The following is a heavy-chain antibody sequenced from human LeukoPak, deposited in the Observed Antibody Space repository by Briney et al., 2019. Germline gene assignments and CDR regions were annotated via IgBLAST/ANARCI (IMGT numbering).Heavy chain of an antibody. CDR2: VSAANNP. CDR1: GYIFTPHH. J-gene: IGHJ4*02. CDR3: AMSVEMPPIPSFDY. D-gene: IGHD5-24*01. Sequence: ASVKVSCKTSGYIFTPHHIPWMRQAPGQGLELLGWVSAANNPEYSQKFQGRVVITRDASATTSYLELNSLRSEDTAVYYCAMSVEMPPIPSFDYWGQGTLVTVSS. V-gene: IGHV1-3*01.